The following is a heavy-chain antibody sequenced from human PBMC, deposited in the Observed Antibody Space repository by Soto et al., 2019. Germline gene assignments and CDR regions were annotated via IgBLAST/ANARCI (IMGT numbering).Heavy chain of an antibody. CDR1: GFTFSDHY. V-gene: IGHV3-72*01. J-gene: IGHJ4*02. CDR2: IRNKANNYAT. CDR3: ARERRYYNHITCFSFDN. Sequence: EVQVVESGGGLVQPGGSLRLSCAASGFTFSDHYMDWVRQAPGKGLEWVGRIRNKANNYATEYAASVKGRFTITSDDSKNSLYLQMNGLENEDTAVYSCARERRYYNHITCFSFDNWGQGTLVTVSS. D-gene: IGHD3-10*01.